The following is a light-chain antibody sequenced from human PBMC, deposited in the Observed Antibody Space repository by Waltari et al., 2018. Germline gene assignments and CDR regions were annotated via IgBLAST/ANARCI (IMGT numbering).Light chain of an antibody. J-gene: IGKJ5*01. CDR2: AAS. CDR1: QSIGRY. CDR3: QQSNSIPAT. Sequence: DIQMTQSPSSLSASVGDRVTITCRASQSIGRYLNWYQQKPGKAPNVLIYAASSLQSGVPSRFSGSGSGTDFTLTISSLQPEDFATYYCQQSNSIPATFGQGTRLDIK. V-gene: IGKV1-39*01.